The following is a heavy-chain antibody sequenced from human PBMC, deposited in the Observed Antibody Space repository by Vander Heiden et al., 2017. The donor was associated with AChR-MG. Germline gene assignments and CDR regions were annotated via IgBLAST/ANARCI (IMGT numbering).Heavy chain of an antibody. V-gene: IGHV3-23*01. CDR1: GFTFRSYD. CDR2: ITSRGDTT. CDR3: ARDRDAYTSYFDY. D-gene: IGHD2-21*01. Sequence: EVQLLESGGGLVQPGGYLRLSCVASGFTFRSYDMYWVRQAPGRELEWVSAITSRGDTTYYTDSVKRRFTMSRDNSKNTLYLQMNSLTTEDTAIYYCARDRDAYTSYFDYWGQGTLVTVSS. J-gene: IGHJ4*02.